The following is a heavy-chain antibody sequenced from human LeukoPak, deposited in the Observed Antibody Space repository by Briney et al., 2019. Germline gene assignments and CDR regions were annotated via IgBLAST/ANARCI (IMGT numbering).Heavy chain of an antibody. CDR2: IISDGSNT. V-gene: IGHV3-74*01. D-gene: IGHD3-9*01. CDR3: ARAWSYYDILTGHSSYYYYGMDV. CDR1: GFTFSNAW. J-gene: IGHJ6*02. Sequence: GGSLRLSCAASGFTFSNAWMSWVRQAPGKGLVWVSRIISDGSNTIYADSVKGRFTISRDNAKNTLYLQMNSLRAEDTAVYYCARAWSYYDILTGHSSYYYYGMDVWGQGTTVTVSS.